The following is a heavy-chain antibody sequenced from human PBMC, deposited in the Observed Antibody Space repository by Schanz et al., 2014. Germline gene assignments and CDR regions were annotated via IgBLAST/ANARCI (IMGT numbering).Heavy chain of an antibody. J-gene: IGHJ4*02. V-gene: IGHV3-23*01. Sequence: EVQLLESGGGLVQPGGSLRLSCAASGFTFSSYAMSWVRQAPGKGLEWVSAISGGGGTTYYADSVKGRFTISRDNSKSTLYLQMSSLRAEDTAVYYCAKSQGSSFDYWAQGTLVTDSS. CDR3: AKSQGSSFDY. D-gene: IGHD6-13*01. CDR1: GFTFSSYA. CDR2: ISGGGGTT.